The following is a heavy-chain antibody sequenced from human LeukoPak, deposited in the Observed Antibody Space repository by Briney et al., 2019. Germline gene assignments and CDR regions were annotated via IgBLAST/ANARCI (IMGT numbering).Heavy chain of an antibody. V-gene: IGHV3-48*01. CDR3: ATDSSGFSY. Sequence: GGSLRLSCAASGFTFSSYSMNWVRQAPGKGLEWVSYISSSSSTIYYADSAKGRFTISRDNANNSLYLQMNSLRGDDTASYYCATDSSGFSYWGQGILVAVSS. CDR2: ISSSSSTI. D-gene: IGHD3-22*01. CDR1: GFTFSSYS. J-gene: IGHJ4*02.